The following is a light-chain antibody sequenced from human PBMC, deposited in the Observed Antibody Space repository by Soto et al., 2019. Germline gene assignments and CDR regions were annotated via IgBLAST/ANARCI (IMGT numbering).Light chain of an antibody. CDR2: EAF. J-gene: IGLJ1*01. V-gene: IGLV2-14*01. CDR1: SSDVGGYNH. Sequence: QSALTQPASVSGSPGQSITISGTGTSSDVGGYNHVSWYQHHPGKAPKLMIYEAFNRPSGVSNRFAGSKSGNTASLTISGLQAEDEADYYCTSYTSSTTPYVFGNGTKLTVL. CDR3: TSYTSSTTPYV.